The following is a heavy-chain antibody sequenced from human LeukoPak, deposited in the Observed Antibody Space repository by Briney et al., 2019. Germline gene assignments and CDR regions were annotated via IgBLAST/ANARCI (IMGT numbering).Heavy chain of an antibody. J-gene: IGHJ4*02. V-gene: IGHV3-7*01. CDR3: VRDSYTNTWHFQEKDY. D-gene: IGHD2-2*02. CDR1: GFTFSRYW. CDR2: IKQDGSDK. Sequence: QPGGSLRLSCAASGFTFSRYWMSWVRQAPGKGLEWVANIKQDGSDKYSVDSVKGRFTISRDNAKNSLYLQMNSLRAEDTAVYYCVRDSYTNTWHFQEKDYWGQGTQVTVSS.